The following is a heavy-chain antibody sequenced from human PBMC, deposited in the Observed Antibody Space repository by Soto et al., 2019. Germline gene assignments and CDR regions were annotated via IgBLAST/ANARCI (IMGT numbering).Heavy chain of an antibody. D-gene: IGHD5-12*01. CDR3: AKPFTGGDIVATIDYVAVAAYLDAFDI. V-gene: IGHV3-23*01. Sequence: GGSLRLSCAASGFTFSSYAMSWVRQAPGKGLEWVSAISGSGGSTYYANSVKGRFNITRDNSKNTLYLPMNSPRAEDTAVYYCAKPFTGGDIVATIDYVAVAAYLDAFDIWGQGTMVTVSS. J-gene: IGHJ3*02. CDR2: ISGSGGST. CDR1: GFTFSSYA.